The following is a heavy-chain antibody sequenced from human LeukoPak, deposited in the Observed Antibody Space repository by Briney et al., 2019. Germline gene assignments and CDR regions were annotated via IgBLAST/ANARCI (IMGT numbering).Heavy chain of an antibody. J-gene: IGHJ6*03. CDR1: GFTFNIFA. CDR3: ARGVDKSATFYYYYIDV. V-gene: IGHV3-23*01. D-gene: IGHD1-1*01. CDR2: VIGSGSVT. Sequence: GGSLRLSCAASGFTFNIFAMNWVRQAPGKGLEWVSAVIGSGSVTYYADSVKGRFTISRDNSKNTVYLQMNSLRAEDTAVYYCARGVDKSATFYYYYIDVWGKGTTVTVSS.